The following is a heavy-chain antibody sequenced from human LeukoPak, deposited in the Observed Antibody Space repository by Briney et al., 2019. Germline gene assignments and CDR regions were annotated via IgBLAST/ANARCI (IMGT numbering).Heavy chain of an antibody. V-gene: IGHV3-30-3*01. CDR3: ARVGFDNWGGYYPLLYYYYMDV. J-gene: IGHJ6*03. Sequence: PGGSLRLSCAASGFTFSSYAMHWVRQAPGKGLEWVAVISYDGSNKYYADSVKGRFTISRDNSKNTLYLQMNSLRAEDTAVYYCARVGFDNWGGYYPLLYYYYMDVWGKATTVTVSS. CDR2: ISYDGSNK. CDR1: GFTFSSYA. D-gene: IGHD3-3*01.